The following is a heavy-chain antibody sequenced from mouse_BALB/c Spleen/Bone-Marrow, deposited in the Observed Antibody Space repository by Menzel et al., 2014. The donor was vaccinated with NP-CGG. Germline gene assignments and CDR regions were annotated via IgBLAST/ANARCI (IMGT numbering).Heavy chain of an antibody. CDR2: INPDSITI. V-gene: IGHV4-1*02. J-gene: IGHJ4*01. Sequence: EVKLMESGGGLVQPGGSLKLSCAASGFDFSRFWMTWVRQAPGKGLEWIGEINPDSITINYTPSLKDKFIIPRDNAKNTLYLQMGKVRSEDTALYYCARLHYYGYVAYWGQGTSVTVSS. CDR1: GFDFSRFW. CDR3: ARLHYYGYVAY. D-gene: IGHD1-2*01.